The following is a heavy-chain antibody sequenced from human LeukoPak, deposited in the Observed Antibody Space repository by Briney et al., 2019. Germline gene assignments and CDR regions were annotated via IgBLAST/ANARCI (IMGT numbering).Heavy chain of an antibody. CDR1: GYTFTNYG. CDR3: VQFELDY. CDR2: INPNSGGT. D-gene: IGHD1-7*01. Sequence: ASVKVPCKASGYTFTNYGISWVRQAPGQGLEWMGWINPNSGGTNYAQKFQGRVTMTRDTSISTAYMDLSRLRSDDTAVYYCVQFELDYWGQGTLVTVSS. V-gene: IGHV1-2*02. J-gene: IGHJ4*02.